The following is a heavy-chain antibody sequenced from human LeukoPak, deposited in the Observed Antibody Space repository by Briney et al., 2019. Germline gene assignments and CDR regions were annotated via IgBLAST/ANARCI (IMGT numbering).Heavy chain of an antibody. Sequence: SETLSLTCTVSGGPIISYSWSWIRQPAGKGLPWIGRIYSSGSTNYNPSLKSRVSMSVDTSKNQFSLKLTSVTAADTAVYYCARGGKATVVTMWGQGILVTVSS. V-gene: IGHV4-4*07. D-gene: IGHD4-23*01. CDR3: ARGGKATVVTM. CDR2: IYSSGST. J-gene: IGHJ4*02. CDR1: GGPIISYS.